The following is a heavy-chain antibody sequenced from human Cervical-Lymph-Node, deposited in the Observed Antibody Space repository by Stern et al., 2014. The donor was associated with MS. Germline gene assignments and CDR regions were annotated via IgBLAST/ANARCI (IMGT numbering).Heavy chain of an antibody. V-gene: IGHV4-61*02. Sequence: QVQLQQWGPGLVKPSQTLSLTCTVSGGSISSGSYYWSWIRQPAGKGLEWIGPLYTSGSTTYNTSPKSPLPISLDTPKTQFSLKLSAGTAADTAVYYCARGGQYSSGWYVGWGQGTLVTVSS. J-gene: IGHJ4*02. CDR3: ARGGQYSSGWYVG. D-gene: IGHD6-19*01. CDR1: GGSISSGSYY. CDR2: LYTSGST.